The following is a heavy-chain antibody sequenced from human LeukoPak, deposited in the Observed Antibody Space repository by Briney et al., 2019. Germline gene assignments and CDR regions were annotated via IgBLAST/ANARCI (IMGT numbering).Heavy chain of an antibody. J-gene: IGHJ3*02. Sequence: SETLSLTCAVYGGSFSGYYWGWIRQPPGKGLEWIGYIYYSGSTNYNPSLKSRVTISVDTSKNQLSLKLSSVTAADTAVYYCARHQRGNSDAFDIWGQGTMVTVSS. CDR1: GGSFSGYY. CDR3: ARHQRGNSDAFDI. D-gene: IGHD4-23*01. V-gene: IGHV4-59*01. CDR2: IYYSGST.